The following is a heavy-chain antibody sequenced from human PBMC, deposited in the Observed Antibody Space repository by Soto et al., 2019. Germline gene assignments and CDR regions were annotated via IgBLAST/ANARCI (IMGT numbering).Heavy chain of an antibody. J-gene: IGHJ6*04. CDR2: INSDGSST. V-gene: IGHV3-74*01. CDR1: GFTFSSYW. Sequence: GGSLRLSCAASGFTFSSYWMHWVRQAPGKGLVWVSRINSDGSSTSYADSVKGRFTISRDNAKNTLYLQMNSLRAEDTAVYYCARVQSTSIAAAGTGGMDVWGKGTTVTVSS. CDR3: ARVQSTSIAAAGTGGMDV. D-gene: IGHD6-13*01.